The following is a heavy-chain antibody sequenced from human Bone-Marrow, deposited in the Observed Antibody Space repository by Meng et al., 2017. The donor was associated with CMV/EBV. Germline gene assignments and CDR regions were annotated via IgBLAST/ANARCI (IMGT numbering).Heavy chain of an antibody. D-gene: IGHD3-9*01. V-gene: IGHV1-18*01. CDR2: ISAYNGNT. CDR3: ARGLTYYDILTLDY. CDR1: GYTFTSYG. J-gene: IGHJ4*02. Sequence: ASVKVSCKAYGYTFTSYGISWVRQAPGQGLEWMGWISAYNGNTNYAQKLQGRVTMTTDTSTSTAYMELRSLRSDDTAVYYCARGLTYYDILTLDYWGQGTLVTVSS.